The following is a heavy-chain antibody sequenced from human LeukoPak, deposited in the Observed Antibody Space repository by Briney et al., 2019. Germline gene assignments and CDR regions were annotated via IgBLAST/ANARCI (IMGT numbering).Heavy chain of an antibody. D-gene: IGHD6-19*01. J-gene: IGHJ6*02. CDR1: GYTFTSYA. CDR3: ARKAVAYYYYGMDV. Sequence: GASVKVSCEASGYTFTSYAMHWVRQAPGQRLEWMGWINAGNGNTKYSQKFQGRVTITRDTSASTAYMELSSLRSEDTAVYYCARKAVAYYYYGMDVWGQGTTVTVSS. CDR2: INAGNGNT. V-gene: IGHV1-3*01.